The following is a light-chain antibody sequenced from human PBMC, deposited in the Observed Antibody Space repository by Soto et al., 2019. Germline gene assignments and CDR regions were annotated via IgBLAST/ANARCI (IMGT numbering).Light chain of an antibody. V-gene: IGKV1-5*03. CDR2: KAS. J-gene: IGKJ1*01. Sequence: DIQMTQSPSTLSASVGDRVTITCRASQNINNWVAWYQQKPGKAPKLLIYKASILQSGGPSRFSGSGSGTEFTLTIISLQPDDFATYYCQQYKGTFGQGTKVEIK. CDR1: QNINNW. CDR3: QQYKGT.